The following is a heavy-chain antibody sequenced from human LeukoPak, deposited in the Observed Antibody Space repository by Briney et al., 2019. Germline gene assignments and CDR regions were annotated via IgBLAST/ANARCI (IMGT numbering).Heavy chain of an antibody. CDR3: ASGDLGYCSSTSCPTRGNAFDA. CDR2: ISAYNGNT. D-gene: IGHD2-2*01. Sequence: ASVKVSCKASGYTFTSYGISWVRQAPGQGLEWMGWISAYNGNTNYAQKLQGRVTITRDTSASTAYMELSSLRSEDAAVYYCASGDLGYCSSTSCPTRGNAFDAWGQGTMVTVSS. CDR1: GYTFTSYG. V-gene: IGHV1-18*01. J-gene: IGHJ3*01.